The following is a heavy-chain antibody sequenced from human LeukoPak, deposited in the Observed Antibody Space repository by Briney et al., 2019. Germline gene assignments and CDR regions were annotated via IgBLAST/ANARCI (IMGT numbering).Heavy chain of an antibody. CDR2: IYYSGST. D-gene: IGHD4-17*01. J-gene: IGHJ6*02. V-gene: IGHV4-39*01. CDR1: GGSIGSSSYY. CDR3: ARQGTVTTYYYYYGMDV. Sequence: SETLSLTCTVSGGSIGSSSYYWGWIRQPPGKGLEWIGNIYYSGSTYYNPSLKSRVTISEDMSKNQFSLRLSSVTAADTAVYYCARQGTVTTYYYYYGMDVWGQGTTVTVSS.